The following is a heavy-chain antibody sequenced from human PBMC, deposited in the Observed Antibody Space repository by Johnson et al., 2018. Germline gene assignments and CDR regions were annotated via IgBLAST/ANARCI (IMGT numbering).Heavy chain of an antibody. J-gene: IGHJ6*02. CDR1: GFRFSSYG. CDR2: IWYDGSNK. D-gene: IGHD3-16*01. CDR3: ARDVFSCWERYGMDV. V-gene: IGHV3-33*01. Sequence: QVQLVQSGGGVVQPGRSLRLSCAASGFRFSSYGMHWVRQAPGKGLEWVAVIWYDGSNKYYADSVKGRFTISRDNSKNTLYLQMSSLRDEDTAVYYSARDVFSCWERYGMDVWGRGTTVTVSS.